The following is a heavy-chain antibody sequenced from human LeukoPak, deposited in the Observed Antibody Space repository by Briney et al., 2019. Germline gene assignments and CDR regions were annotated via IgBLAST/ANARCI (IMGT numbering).Heavy chain of an antibody. V-gene: IGHV3-30*02. CDR1: GFTFSSYG. CDR2: IRYDGSNK. CDR3: AKDIGPGYSNYGAFDI. D-gene: IGHD4-11*01. J-gene: IGHJ3*02. Sequence: PGGCLRLSCAASGFTFSSYGVHWVRQAPGKGLEWVAFIRYDGSNKYYADSVKGRFTISRDNSKNTLYLQMNSLRAEDTAVYYCAKDIGPGYSNYGAFDIWGQGTMVTVSS.